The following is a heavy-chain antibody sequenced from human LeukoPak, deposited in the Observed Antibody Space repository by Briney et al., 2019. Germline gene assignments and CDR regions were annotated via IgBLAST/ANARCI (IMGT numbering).Heavy chain of an antibody. Sequence: ASVKVSCKAAGYTFTAYGINWVRQAPGQGLEWMGWISAYNGDTNYAQKLQGRVTMTTDTSTSTAYMELRRLRSDDTAVYYCARSDYDSRGYSLGYWGQGTLVTVSS. D-gene: IGHD3-22*01. V-gene: IGHV1-18*01. CDR2: ISAYNGDT. CDR3: ARSDYDSRGYSLGY. J-gene: IGHJ4*02. CDR1: GYTFTAYG.